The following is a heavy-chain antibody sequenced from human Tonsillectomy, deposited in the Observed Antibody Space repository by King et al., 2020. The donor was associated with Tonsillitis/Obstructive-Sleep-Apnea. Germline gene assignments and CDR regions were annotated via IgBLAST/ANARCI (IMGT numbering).Heavy chain of an antibody. CDR1: GFTFSSYA. J-gene: IGHJ4*02. Sequence: VQLVESGGGVVQPGRSLRLSCAASGFTFSSYAMHWVRQAPGKGLEWVAVISYDGSNKYYADSVKGRFTISRDNSKNTLYLQMNSLRAEDTAVYYCARGGDYWGQGTLVTVSS. V-gene: IGHV3-30*04. CDR2: ISYDGSNK. CDR3: ARGGDY.